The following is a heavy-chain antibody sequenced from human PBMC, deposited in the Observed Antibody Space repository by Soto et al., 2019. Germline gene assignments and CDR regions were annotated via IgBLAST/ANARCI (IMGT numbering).Heavy chain of an antibody. CDR3: APDSAGAYYGSGSYSD. CDR2: ISTSGSTI. J-gene: IGHJ4*02. D-gene: IGHD3-10*01. V-gene: IGHV3-11*01. CDR1: GFTFSDYY. Sequence: QVQLVESGGGLVKPGGSLRLSCAASGFTFSDYYMSWIREATGKGLEWVSYISTSGSTIKYADSVKGRFTISRDNAKISLYLQMSSLRAEHTAFYYCAPDSAGAYYGSGSYSDWGQAMLVTVSS.